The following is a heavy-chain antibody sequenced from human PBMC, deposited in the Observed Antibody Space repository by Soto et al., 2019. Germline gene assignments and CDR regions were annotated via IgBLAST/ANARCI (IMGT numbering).Heavy chain of an antibody. Sequence: EMQLVETGGDLIQPGGSLRLSCAASGFTVSGNYMSWVRQAPGKGLEWVSVIYRGGSTYYADSVKGRFTISRDNSKNTLYLQMNSLRADDPAVYYCARDGGLAEDGMDVWGQGTTVTVSS. D-gene: IGHD3-10*01. CDR1: GFTVSGNY. V-gene: IGHV3-53*02. CDR2: IYRGGST. J-gene: IGHJ6*02. CDR3: ARDGGLAEDGMDV.